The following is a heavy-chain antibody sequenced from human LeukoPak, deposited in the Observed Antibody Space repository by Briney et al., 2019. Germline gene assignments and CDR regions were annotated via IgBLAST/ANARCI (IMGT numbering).Heavy chain of an antibody. Sequence: PSETLSLTCTVSGGSISSYYWSWIRQPPGKRLEWIGYIYYSGSTKYNPSLKSRVTISVDTSKNQFSLKLISVTAADTAVYYCARGDCTGDSCYDLNWFDPWGQGTLVTVSS. CDR2: IYYSGST. V-gene: IGHV4-59*01. CDR3: ARGDCTGDSCYDLNWFDP. J-gene: IGHJ5*02. D-gene: IGHD2-15*01. CDR1: GGSISSYY.